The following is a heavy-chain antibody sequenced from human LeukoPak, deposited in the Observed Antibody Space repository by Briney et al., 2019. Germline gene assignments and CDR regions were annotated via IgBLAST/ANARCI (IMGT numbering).Heavy chain of an antibody. CDR3: AKKSSSRNSYYYYGMDV. Sequence: GGSLRLSCAASGFTFSSYAMSWVRQAPGKGLEWVSAISGSGGSTYYADSVKGRFTISSDNSKNTLYLQMNSLRAEDTAVYYCAKKSSSRNSYYYYGMDVWGQGTTVTVSS. J-gene: IGHJ6*02. CDR1: GFTFSSYA. D-gene: IGHD1-1*01. V-gene: IGHV3-23*01. CDR2: ISGSGGST.